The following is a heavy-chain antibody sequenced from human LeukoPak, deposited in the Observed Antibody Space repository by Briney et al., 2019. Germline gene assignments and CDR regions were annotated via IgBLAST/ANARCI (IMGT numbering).Heavy chain of an antibody. CDR1: GFTFSSYA. V-gene: IGHV3-23*01. D-gene: IGHD3-22*01. CDR3: AKSGGYYYDSSGTILFDY. CDR2: ISGSGGST. J-gene: IGHJ4*02. Sequence: GGSLRLSCAASGFTFSSYAMSWVRQAPGKGLEWVSAISGSGGSTYCADSVKGRFTISRDNSKNTLYLQMNSLRAEDTAVYYCAKSGGYYYDSSGTILFDYWGQGTLVTVSS.